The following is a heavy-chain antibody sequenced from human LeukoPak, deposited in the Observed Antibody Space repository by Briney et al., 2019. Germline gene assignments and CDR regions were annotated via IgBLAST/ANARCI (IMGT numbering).Heavy chain of an antibody. D-gene: IGHD3-10*01. CDR2: INPDDKSA. CDR1: GFTFSKYW. CDR3: ARDSGSGSYSGD. V-gene: IGHV3-74*01. J-gene: IGHJ4*02. Sequence: GGSLRLSCAASGFTFSKYWLHWLRQAPGKGLVWVSRINPDDKSASYADSVKGRFTIARDNAKNTVYLQMNSLRAEDTGVYYCARDSGSGSYSGDWGQGTLVTVSS.